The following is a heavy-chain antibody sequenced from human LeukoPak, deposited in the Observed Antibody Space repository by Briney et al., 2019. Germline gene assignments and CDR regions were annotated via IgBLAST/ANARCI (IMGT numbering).Heavy chain of an antibody. V-gene: IGHV3-11*06. CDR1: GFTFSDYY. D-gene: IGHD5-18*01. Sequence: GGSLRLSCAASGFTFSDYYMSWIRQAPGKGLEWVSYISSSSSYTNYADSVKGRFTISRDNAKNTLYLQMSSLRAEDTAVYYCVRPLKAYSYDNFDYWGQGTLVTVSS. J-gene: IGHJ4*02. CDR2: ISSSSSYT. CDR3: VRPLKAYSYDNFDY.